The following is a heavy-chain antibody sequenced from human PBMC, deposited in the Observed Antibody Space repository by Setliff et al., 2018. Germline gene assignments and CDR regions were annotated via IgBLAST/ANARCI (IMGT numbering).Heavy chain of an antibody. CDR1: GGSVNSGYDN. CDR2: INRRGST. CDR3: ARGLEGEDYFYYMDV. D-gene: IGHD2-21*01. J-gene: IGHJ6*03. V-gene: IGHV4-61*10. Sequence: SETLSLTCTVSGGSVNSGYDNWNWLRQPAGKGLEWIGHINRRGSTNFTPSLKSRVTISLDTSKNQFSLKLTSVTAADTAVYYCARGLEGEDYFYYMDVWGKGNTVTVSS.